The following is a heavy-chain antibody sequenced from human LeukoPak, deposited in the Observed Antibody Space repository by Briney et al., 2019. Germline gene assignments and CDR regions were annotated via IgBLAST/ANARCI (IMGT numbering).Heavy chain of an antibody. CDR2: IIPILGIA. J-gene: IGHJ3*02. Sequence: SVKVSCKASGGTFSSYAISWVRQAPGQGLEWMGRIIPILGIANYAQKFQGRVMITADKSTSTAYMELSSLRSEDTAVYYCARDLPYFGTDAFDIWGQGTMVTVSS. D-gene: IGHD2/OR15-2a*01. V-gene: IGHV1-69*04. CDR3: ARDLPYFGTDAFDI. CDR1: GGTFSSYA.